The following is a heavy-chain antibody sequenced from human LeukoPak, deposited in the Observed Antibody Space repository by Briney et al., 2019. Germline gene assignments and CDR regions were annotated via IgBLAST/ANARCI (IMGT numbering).Heavy chain of an antibody. CDR1: GGSISSGDYY. V-gene: IGHV4-30-4*01. J-gene: IGHJ4*02. CDR2: IYYSGST. Sequence: SETLSLTCTVSGGSISSGDYYWSWIRQPPGEGLEWIGYIYYSGSTYYNPSLKSRVTISVDTSKNQFSLKLSSVTAADTAVYYCARGSGSLYYFDYWGQGTLVTVSS. CDR3: ARGSGSLYYFDY. D-gene: IGHD3-10*01.